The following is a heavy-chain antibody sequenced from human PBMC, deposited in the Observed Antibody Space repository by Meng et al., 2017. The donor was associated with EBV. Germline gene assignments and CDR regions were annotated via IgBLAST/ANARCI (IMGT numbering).Heavy chain of an antibody. D-gene: IGHD4-17*01. J-gene: IGHJ4*02. Sequence: QVLLVQSGAEGKHPGSWVMFSCKTSGGILRSFATGWVRQAPGQGLEWMGGIIPLFHTTNYAQKFQGRLHIIADESSATTYMELSSLRSEDTAIYYCASAEHYGDYVFEYWGQGTLVTVSS. V-gene: IGHV1-69*01. CDR2: IIPLFHTT. CDR1: GGILRSFA. CDR3: ASAEHYGDYVFEY.